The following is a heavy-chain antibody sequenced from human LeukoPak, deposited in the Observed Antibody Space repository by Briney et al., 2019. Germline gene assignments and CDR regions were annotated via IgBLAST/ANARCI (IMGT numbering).Heavy chain of an antibody. J-gene: IGHJ4*02. D-gene: IGHD2-15*01. CDR1: GFTFDDYV. V-gene: IGHV3-23*01. CDR2: ITGSGGST. CDR3: AKAPGGYCSGGRCFFDS. Sequence: GGSLRLSCAASGFTFDDYVMHWVRQAPGKGLEWVSAITGSGGSTYYADSVKGRFTISRDNSRNTLYLQMNSLRAEDTAVYYCAKAPGGYCSGGRCFFDSWSQGTLVTVSS.